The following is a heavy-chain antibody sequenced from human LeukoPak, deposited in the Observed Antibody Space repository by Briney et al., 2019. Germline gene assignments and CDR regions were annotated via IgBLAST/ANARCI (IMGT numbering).Heavy chain of an antibody. D-gene: IGHD6-19*01. CDR1: GYTFTDYW. CDR2: IYPGDSDT. CDR3: AREDSGGWRYFDS. J-gene: IGHJ4*02. V-gene: IGHV5-51*01. Sequence: GESLKISCQVSGYTFTDYWIGWVRHVSGKGLEWMGIIYPGDSDTKYSPSFQGHVTISVDKSISTAYLQWSSLKASDTATYYCAREDSGGWRYFDSWGQGTLVIVFS.